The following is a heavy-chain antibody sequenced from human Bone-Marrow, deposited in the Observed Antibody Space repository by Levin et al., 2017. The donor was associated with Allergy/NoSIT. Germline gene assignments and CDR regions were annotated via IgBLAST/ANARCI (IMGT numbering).Heavy chain of an antibody. Sequence: SVKVSCKASGGTFSSYAISWVRQAPGQGLEWMGGIIPIFGTANYAQKFQGRVTITADESTSTAYMELSSLRSEDTAVYYCASIAAAAPFYYYYGMDVWGQGTTVTVSS. CDR3: ASIAAAAPFYYYYGMDV. D-gene: IGHD6-13*01. J-gene: IGHJ6*02. CDR1: GGTFSSYA. V-gene: IGHV1-69*13. CDR2: IIPIFGTA.